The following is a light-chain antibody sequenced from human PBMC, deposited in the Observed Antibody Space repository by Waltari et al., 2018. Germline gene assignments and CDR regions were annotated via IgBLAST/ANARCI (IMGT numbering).Light chain of an antibody. J-gene: IGKJ2*01. CDR1: QSVSSN. CDR3: QQYNNWPYT. CDR2: VAS. Sequence: EILRTQTLATPSVSPGERATLSSTASQSVSSNLAWYQQKPGQAPRLLIYVASTRATGTPASFSGSGSGTEFTLTISSMQSEDFAVYCCQQYNNWPYTFGQGTKLEIK. V-gene: IGKV3-15*01.